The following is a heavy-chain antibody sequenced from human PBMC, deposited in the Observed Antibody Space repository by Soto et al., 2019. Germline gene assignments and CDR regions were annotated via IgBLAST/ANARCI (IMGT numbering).Heavy chain of an antibody. CDR3: ARLFRGGLRQSYYYYYYGMDV. CDR2: ISYDGSNK. J-gene: IGHJ6*02. D-gene: IGHD4-17*01. V-gene: IGHV3-30-3*01. Sequence: PGGSLRLSCAASGFTFSSYAMHWVRQAPGKGLEWVAVISYDGSNKYYADSVKGRFTISRDNSKNTLYLQMNSLRAEDTAVYYCARLFRGGLRQSYYYYYYGMDVWGQGTTVTVSS. CDR1: GFTFSSYA.